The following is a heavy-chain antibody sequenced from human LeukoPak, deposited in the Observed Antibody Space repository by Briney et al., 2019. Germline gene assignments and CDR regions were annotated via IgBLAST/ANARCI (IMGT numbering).Heavy chain of an antibody. D-gene: IGHD6-13*01. V-gene: IGHV1-69*05. CDR3: ARSFVLGYSASQGAFDI. Sequence: GASVKVSCKASGGTFSTYAISWVRQAPGQGLEWMGGIIPIFGTANYAQKFQGRVTTTTDESTTIAYMELSSLTSEDTAVYYCARSFVLGYSASQGAFDIWGQGTMVTVSS. J-gene: IGHJ3*02. CDR1: GGTFSTYA. CDR2: IIPIFGTA.